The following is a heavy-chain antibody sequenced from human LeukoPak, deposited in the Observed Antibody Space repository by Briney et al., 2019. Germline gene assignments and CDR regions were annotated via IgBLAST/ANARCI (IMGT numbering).Heavy chain of an antibody. Sequence: GGSLRLSCAASGFTFSSYSMNWVRQAPGKGLEWVSSISSSSSYIYYADSVKGRFTISRDNAKNSLYLQMNSLRAEDTAVYYCARGLEDILTGHYRSMNWFDPWGQGTLVTVSS. CDR1: GFTFSSYS. J-gene: IGHJ5*02. D-gene: IGHD3-9*01. V-gene: IGHV3-21*01. CDR2: ISSSSSYI. CDR3: ARGLEDILTGHYRSMNWFDP.